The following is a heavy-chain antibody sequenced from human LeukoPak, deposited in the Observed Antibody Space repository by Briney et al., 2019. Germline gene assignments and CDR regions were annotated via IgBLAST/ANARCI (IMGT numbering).Heavy chain of an antibody. J-gene: IGHJ4*02. V-gene: IGHV1-8*01. CDR2: MNPNSGNT. CDR3: ARVGDVDTAMAGGFDY. CDR1: GNTFPSYD. D-gene: IGHD5-18*01. Sequence: ASVKVSCTASGNTFPSYDINWVRQATGQGLEWMGWMNPNSGNTGYAQKFQGRVTMTRNTSISTAYMELSSLRSEDTAVYYCARVGDVDTAMAGGFDYWGQGTLVTVSS.